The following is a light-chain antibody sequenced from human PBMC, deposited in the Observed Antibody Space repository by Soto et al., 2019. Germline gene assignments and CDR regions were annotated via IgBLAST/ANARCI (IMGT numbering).Light chain of an antibody. CDR1: RSDVGGYNL. CDR2: EVS. V-gene: IGLV2-23*02. CDR3: CSYAGSVDHYV. Sequence: QSALTQPASVSGSPGQSITISCTGTRSDVGGYNLVSWYQHHPRKAPKLVIYEVSERPSGVSYRFSGSKSGNTASLTISGLQAADEADYYCCSYAGSVDHYVFGTGTKLTVL. J-gene: IGLJ1*01.